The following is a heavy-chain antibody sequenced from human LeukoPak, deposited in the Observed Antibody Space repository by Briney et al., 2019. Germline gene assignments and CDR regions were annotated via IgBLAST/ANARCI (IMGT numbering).Heavy chain of an antibody. J-gene: IGHJ4*02. D-gene: IGHD3-22*01. CDR3: ARLMGLNSSAYYTLRGY. CDR1: GFTFSDYY. V-gene: IGHV3-11*04. CDR2: FSSIGSTI. Sequence: PGGSLRLSCAASGFTFSDYYMSWIRQAPGKGLEGVYYFSSIGSTIYYADYVKGRFTLSRDNAKNSLYLQMNSLRAEDTAVYYCARLMGLNSSAYYTLRGYWGQGTLVTVSS.